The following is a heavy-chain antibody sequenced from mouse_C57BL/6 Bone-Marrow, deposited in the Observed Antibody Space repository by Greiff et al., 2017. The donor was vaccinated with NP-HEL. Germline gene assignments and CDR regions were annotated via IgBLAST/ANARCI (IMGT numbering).Heavy chain of an antibody. Sequence: EVNVVESGGGLVQSGRSLRLSCATSGFTFSDFYMEWVRQAPGKGLEWIAASRNKANDYTTEYSASVKGRFIVSRDTSQSILYLQMNALRAEDTAIYYGARDEDYCSPLAYWGQGTLVTVSA. CDR1: GFTFSDFY. V-gene: IGHV7-1*01. CDR3: ARDEDYCSPLAY. CDR2: SRNKANDYTT. D-gene: IGHD1-1*01. J-gene: IGHJ3*01.